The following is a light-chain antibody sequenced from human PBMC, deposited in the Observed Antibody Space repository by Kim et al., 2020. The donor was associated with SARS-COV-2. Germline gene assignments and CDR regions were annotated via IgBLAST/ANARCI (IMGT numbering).Light chain of an antibody. CDR3: QQYYSTPLT. CDR1: QSVSSNY. V-gene: IGKV3-20*01. Sequence: SPGQRATLSCRASQSVSSNYLAWYQQKPGQAPRLLIYGASSRATGIPDRFSGSGSGTDFTLTISRLEPEDVAVYYCQQYYSTPLTFGGGTKVDIK. CDR2: GAS. J-gene: IGKJ4*01.